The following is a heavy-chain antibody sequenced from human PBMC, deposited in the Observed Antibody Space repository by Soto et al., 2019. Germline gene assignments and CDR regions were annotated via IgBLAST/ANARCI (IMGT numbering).Heavy chain of an antibody. V-gene: IGHV1-24*01. D-gene: IGHD3-22*01. Sequence: ASVKVSCKVSGYTLTELSMHWVRQAPGKGLEWMGGFDPEDGETIYAQKFQGRVTMTKDTSTDTAYMELSRLRSDDTAVYYCARGSSTYYYDSSGYKALGYWGQGTLVTVSS. CDR3: ARGSSTYYYDSSGYKALGY. CDR1: GYTLTELS. J-gene: IGHJ4*02. CDR2: FDPEDGET.